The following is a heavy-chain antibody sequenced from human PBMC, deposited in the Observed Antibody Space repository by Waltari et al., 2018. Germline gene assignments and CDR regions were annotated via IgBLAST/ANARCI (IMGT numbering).Heavy chain of an antibody. V-gene: IGHV3-48*03. CDR1: GFAFSSHA. Sequence: DVQLVESGGDLVQPGGSVRLSCSASGFAFSSHAMNWVRQAPGKGLEWIAYIRSSGSPIHYSDSVKGRFTISRDSANNSLYLQMNSLTVADTAVYFCARCDYRQVGYGMDVWGQGTTVTVSS. J-gene: IGHJ6*02. D-gene: IGHD4-4*01. CDR2: IRSSGSPI. CDR3: ARCDYRQVGYGMDV.